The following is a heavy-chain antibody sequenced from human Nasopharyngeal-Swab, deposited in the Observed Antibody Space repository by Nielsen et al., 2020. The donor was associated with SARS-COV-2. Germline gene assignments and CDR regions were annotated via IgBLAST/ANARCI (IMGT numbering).Heavy chain of an antibody. CDR2: IYSGGSST. CDR3: AKDLDYYDSSGYYGNAFDI. V-gene: IGHV3-23*03. Sequence: GESLKISCAASGFTFSSYSMNWVRQAPGKGLEWVSVIYSGGSSTYYADSVKGRFTISRDNSKNTLYLQMNSLRAEDTAVYYCAKDLDYYDSSGYYGNAFDIWGQGTMVTVSS. D-gene: IGHD3-22*01. J-gene: IGHJ3*02. CDR1: GFTFSSYS.